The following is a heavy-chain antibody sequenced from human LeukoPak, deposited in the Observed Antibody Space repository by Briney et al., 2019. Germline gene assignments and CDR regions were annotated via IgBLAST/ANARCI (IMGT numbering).Heavy chain of an antibody. CDR3: ATDQGDSDNYLKDSFDI. J-gene: IGHJ3*02. Sequence: ASVKVSCTVSGYSLTELSIHWVRQAPGKGLEWMGGFDPESGETIYAQTFQGRVTMTEDTSTDTAYMELTSLRAEDTAFYYWATDQGDSDNYLKDSFDIWGQGTLVTVSS. CDR1: GYSLTELS. CDR2: FDPESGET. D-gene: IGHD5-24*01. V-gene: IGHV1-24*01.